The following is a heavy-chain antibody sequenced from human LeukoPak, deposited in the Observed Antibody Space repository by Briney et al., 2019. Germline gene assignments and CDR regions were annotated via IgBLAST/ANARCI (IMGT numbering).Heavy chain of an antibody. Sequence: SVKVSRKASGGTFSSYAISWVRQAPGQGLEWMGGIIPIFGTANYAQKFQGRVTITADESTSTAYMELSSLRSEDTAVYYCARGPIVVVVAAVEDWFDPWGQGTLVTVSS. CDR1: GGTFSSYA. D-gene: IGHD2-15*01. CDR3: ARGPIVVVVAAVEDWFDP. J-gene: IGHJ5*02. CDR2: IIPIFGTA. V-gene: IGHV1-69*13.